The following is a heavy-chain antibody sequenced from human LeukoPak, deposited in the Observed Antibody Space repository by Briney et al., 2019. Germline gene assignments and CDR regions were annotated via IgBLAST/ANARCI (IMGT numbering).Heavy chain of an antibody. J-gene: IGHJ4*02. CDR1: GFTFDDYG. Sequence: GGSLRLSCAASGFTFDDYGMSWAPQPPGKGLEWVSGIYWNGGSTGYADSVKGRFTISRDNAKNSLYLQMNSLRAEDTALYYCARSGGGSFVFDYWGQGTLVTVSS. V-gene: IGHV3-20*04. CDR2: IYWNGGST. CDR3: ARSGGGSFVFDY. D-gene: IGHD1-26*01.